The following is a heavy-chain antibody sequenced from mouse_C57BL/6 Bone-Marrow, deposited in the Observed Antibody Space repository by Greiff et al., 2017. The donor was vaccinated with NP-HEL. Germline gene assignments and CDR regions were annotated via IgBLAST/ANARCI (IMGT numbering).Heavy chain of an antibody. J-gene: IGHJ4*01. CDR2: IDPENGDT. D-gene: IGHD3-1*01. V-gene: IGHV14-4*01. Sequence: VQLQQSGAELVRPGASVKLSCTASGFNIKDDYMHWVKQRPEQGLEWIGWIDPENGDTEYASKFQGKATITADTSSNTAYLQLSSLTSEDTAVYYCTTWRATPSYAMDYWGQGTSVTVSA. CDR3: TTWRATPSYAMDY. CDR1: GFNIKDDY.